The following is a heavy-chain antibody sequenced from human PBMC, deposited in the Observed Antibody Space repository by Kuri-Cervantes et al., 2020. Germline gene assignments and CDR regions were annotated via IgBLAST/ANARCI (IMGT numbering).Heavy chain of an antibody. CDR1: GGTFSSYD. D-gene: IGHD1-1*01. CDR2: MNPNSGNT. J-gene: IGHJ4*02. CDR3: ASMTGLEIGFDY. Sequence: ASVKVSCKASGGTFSSYDINWVRQATGQGLEWMGWMNPNSGNTGYAQKFQGRVTMTRNTSISTAYMELSSLRSEDTAVYYCASMTGLEIGFDYWGQGTLVTDSS. V-gene: IGHV1-8*02.